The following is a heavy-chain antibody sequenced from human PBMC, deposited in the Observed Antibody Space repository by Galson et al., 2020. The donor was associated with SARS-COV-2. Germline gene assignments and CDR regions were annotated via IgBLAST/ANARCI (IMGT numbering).Heavy chain of an antibody. Sequence: GESLKISCAASGFTFSSYWMSWVRQAPGKGLEWVANIKQDGSEKYYVDSVKGRFTISRDNAKNSLYLQMNSLRAEDTAVYYCARDSGDSSGYYFGNFDYWGQGTLVTVSS. CDR2: IKQDGSEK. V-gene: IGHV3-7*04. CDR3: ARDSGDSSGYYFGNFDY. D-gene: IGHD3-22*01. CDR1: GFTFSSYW. J-gene: IGHJ4*02.